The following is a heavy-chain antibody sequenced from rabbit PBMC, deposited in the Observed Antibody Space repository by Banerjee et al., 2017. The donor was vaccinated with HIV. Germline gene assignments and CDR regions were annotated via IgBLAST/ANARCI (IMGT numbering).Heavy chain of an antibody. D-gene: IGHD4-1*01. J-gene: IGHJ3*01. Sequence: QEQLEESGGDLVKPEGSLTLTCTASGFSFSSRYVMSWVRQAPGKGLEWIGYIDPVFGSTYYARWVNGRFTISSHNAQNTLYLQLNSLTAADTATYFCMRYGTGWGDNLWGQGTLVTVS. V-gene: IGHV1S45*01. CDR2: IDPVFGST. CDR1: GFSFSSRYV. CDR3: MRYGTGWGDNL.